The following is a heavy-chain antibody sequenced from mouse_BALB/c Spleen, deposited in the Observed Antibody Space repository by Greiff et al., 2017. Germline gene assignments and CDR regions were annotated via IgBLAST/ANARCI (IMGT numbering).Heavy chain of an antibody. CDR3: AREGYGSSFDY. CDR2: ISDGGSYT. V-gene: IGHV5-4*02. D-gene: IGHD1-1*01. Sequence: EVQVVESGGGLVKPGGSLKLSCAASGFTFSDYYMYWVRQTPEKRLEWVATISDGGSYTYYPDSVKGRFTISRDNAKNNLYLQMSSLKSEDTAMYYWAREGYGSSFDYWGQGTTLTVSS. CDR1: GFTFSDYY. J-gene: IGHJ2*01.